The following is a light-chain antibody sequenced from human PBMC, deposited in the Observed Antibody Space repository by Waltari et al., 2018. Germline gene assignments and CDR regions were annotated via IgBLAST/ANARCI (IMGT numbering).Light chain of an antibody. Sequence: DIQMTQSPSTLSASVGDRVTISCRASQNVGTWLAWYQQKPGKAPKLLIYMASSLESGVPSRFSGSESGTEFTLTISSLQPDDFATYSCQQYSSFSTFGQGTKV. CDR1: QNVGTW. J-gene: IGKJ2*01. CDR3: QQYSSFST. CDR2: MAS. V-gene: IGKV1-5*03.